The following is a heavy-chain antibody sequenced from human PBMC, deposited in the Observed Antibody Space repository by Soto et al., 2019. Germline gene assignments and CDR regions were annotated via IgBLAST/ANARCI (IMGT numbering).Heavy chain of an antibody. J-gene: IGHJ5*02. Sequence: SETLSLTCTVSGGSISSYYWSWIRQPPGKGLEWIGYIYYSGSTNYNPSLKSRVTISVDTSKNQFSLKLSSVTAADTAVYYCARDLDGGHTLEFDPWGQGTLVT. CDR1: GGSISSYY. CDR3: ARDLDGGHTLEFDP. CDR2: IYYSGST. V-gene: IGHV4-59*01.